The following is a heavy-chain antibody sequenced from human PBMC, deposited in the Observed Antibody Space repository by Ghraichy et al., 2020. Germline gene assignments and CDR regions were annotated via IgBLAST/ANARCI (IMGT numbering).Heavy chain of an antibody. D-gene: IGHD5/OR15-5a*01. J-gene: IGHJ4*02. Sequence: SETLSLNCSVSGASITSSDYFWGWIRQPPGKGLEWIGSLYYTGYAHYNPSLKSRVIISLDTSKKQFSLRLRSVTAADTAMYYCARQSVALDFWGQGILVAVSS. CDR1: GASITSSDYF. V-gene: IGHV4-39*01. CDR3: ARQSVALDF. CDR2: LYYTGYA.